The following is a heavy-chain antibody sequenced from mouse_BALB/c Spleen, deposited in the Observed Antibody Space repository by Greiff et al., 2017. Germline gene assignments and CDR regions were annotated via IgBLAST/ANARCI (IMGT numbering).Heavy chain of an antibody. CDR3: AKNSYGTQYYYAMDY. J-gene: IGHJ4*01. Sequence: VQLQQSGPSLVQPSQSLSITCTVSGFSLTSYGVHWVRQSPGKGLEWLGVIWRGGSTDYNAAFMSRLSITKDNSKSQVFFKMNSLQADDTAIYYCAKNSYGTQYYYAMDYWGQGTSVTVSS. V-gene: IGHV2-5-1*01. D-gene: IGHD2-1*01. CDR2: IWRGGST. CDR1: GFSLTSYG.